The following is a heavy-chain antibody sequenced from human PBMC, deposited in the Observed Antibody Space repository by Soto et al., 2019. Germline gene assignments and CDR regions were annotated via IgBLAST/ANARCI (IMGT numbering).Heavy chain of an antibody. Sequence: GGSLILSCVASGLRFSTYWMSWVRQAPGKGLEWVANIKQDGSERYYAGSVKGRFTISRDNAKNSVYLQMHSLTVEDTAFYYCATARIDSWGQGTLVTVSS. V-gene: IGHV3-7*01. CDR1: GLRFSTYW. CDR3: ATARIDS. J-gene: IGHJ4*02. CDR2: IKQDGSER.